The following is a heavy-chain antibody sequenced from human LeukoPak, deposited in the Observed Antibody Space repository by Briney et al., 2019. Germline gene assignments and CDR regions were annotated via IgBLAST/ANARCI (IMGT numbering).Heavy chain of an antibody. CDR2: IRYDGSNK. V-gene: IGHV3-30*02. Sequence: GGSLRLSCAASGFTFSSYGMHWVRQAPGKGLEWVAFIRYDGSNKYYADSVKGRFTISRDNSENTVYLQMNSLRAEDTAVYYCAKGGSSSFYSDYWGQGTLVTVSS. D-gene: IGHD6-6*01. CDR1: GFTFSSYG. CDR3: AKGGSSSFYSDY. J-gene: IGHJ4*02.